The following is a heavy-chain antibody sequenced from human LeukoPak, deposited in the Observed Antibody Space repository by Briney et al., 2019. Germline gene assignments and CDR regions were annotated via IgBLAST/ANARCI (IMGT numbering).Heavy chain of an antibody. CDR3: ARAYVGPPSRLYYGGGDCYSQCCWFDP. CDR1: GGTFSSYA. Sequence: ASVKVSCKASGGTFSSYAISWVRQAPGQGLEWMGGIIPIFGTANYAQKFQGRVTITADESTSTAYMELSSLRSEDTAVYYCARAYVGPPSRLYYGGGDCYSQCCWFDPWGQGTLVTVSS. D-gene: IGHD2-21*02. V-gene: IGHV1-69*13. CDR2: IIPIFGTA. J-gene: IGHJ5*02.